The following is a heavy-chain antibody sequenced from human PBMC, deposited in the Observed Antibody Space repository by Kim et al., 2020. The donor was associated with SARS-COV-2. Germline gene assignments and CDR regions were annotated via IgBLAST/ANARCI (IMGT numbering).Heavy chain of an antibody. CDR1: GITFDDYA. Sequence: GGSLRLSCTASGITFDDYAMHWVRQAPGKGLEWVSGITWNSGSVAYADSVKGRFTISRYNARSSLYLQMTSLRPEDTALYYCAKLVRGYPSDYWGQGTLV. V-gene: IGHV3-9*01. D-gene: IGHD5-12*01. J-gene: IGHJ4*02. CDR2: ITWNSGSV. CDR3: AKLVRGYPSDY.